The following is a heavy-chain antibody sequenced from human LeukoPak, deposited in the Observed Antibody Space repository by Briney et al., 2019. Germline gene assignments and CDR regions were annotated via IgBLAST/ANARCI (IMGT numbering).Heavy chain of an antibody. CDR3: ARGPVY. CDR1: GGSFSGYY. J-gene: IGHJ4*02. CDR2: INHSGST. V-gene: IGHV4-34*01. Sequence: SETLSLTCAVYGGSFSGYYWSWIRQPPGKGLEWIGEINHSGSTNYNPSLKSRVAISVDTSKNQFSLKLSSVTAADTAVYYCARGPVYWGQGTLVTVSS.